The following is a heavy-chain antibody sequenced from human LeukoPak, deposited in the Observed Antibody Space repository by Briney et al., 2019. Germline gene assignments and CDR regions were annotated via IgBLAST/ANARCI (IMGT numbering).Heavy chain of an antibody. D-gene: IGHD3-3*01. CDR1: GFTFSSYW. J-gene: IGHJ6*03. CDR2: IISDGSST. Sequence: GGSLRLSCAASGFTFSSYWMRWVRQAPGKRLVWVSRIISDGSSTSYPDSVKGRFTVSRDNAKNTLSLQMNSLRAEDTAVYYCARGSKDFWSGYYYYMDVWGKGTTVAVSS. V-gene: IGHV3-74*01. CDR3: ARGSKDFWSGYYYYMDV.